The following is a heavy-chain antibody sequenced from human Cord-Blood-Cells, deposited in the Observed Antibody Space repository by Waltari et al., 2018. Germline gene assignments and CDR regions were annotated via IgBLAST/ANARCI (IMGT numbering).Heavy chain of an antibody. D-gene: IGHD6-6*01. J-gene: IGHJ5*02. CDR2: SNPNSGCT. CDR1: GYTFTGYY. CDR3: ARLTLIAARPGNWFDP. V-gene: IGHV1-2*02. Sequence: QVQLVQSGAEVKKPGASVKVSCKASGYTFTGYYMHWVRQAPGQGLEWMGWSNPNSGCTNYAQKCEGRVTMTRDTSISTAYMELSRLRSDATAVYYCARLTLIAARPGNWFDPWGQGTLVTVSS.